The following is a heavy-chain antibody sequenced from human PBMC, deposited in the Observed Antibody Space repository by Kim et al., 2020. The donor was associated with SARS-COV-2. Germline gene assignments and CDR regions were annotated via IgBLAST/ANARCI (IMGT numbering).Heavy chain of an antibody. V-gene: IGHV1-69*02. D-gene: IGHD2-2*01. J-gene: IGHJ6*02. CDR1: GGTFSSYT. CDR3: AAGEGIVPAAIIPYYYYGMDV. CDR2: IIPILGIA. Sequence: SVKVSCKASGGTFSSYTISWVRQAPGQGLEWMGRIIPILGIANYAQKFQGRVTITADKSTCTAYMELSSLRSEDTAVYYCAAGEGIVPAAIIPYYYYGMDVWGQGTTVTVSS.